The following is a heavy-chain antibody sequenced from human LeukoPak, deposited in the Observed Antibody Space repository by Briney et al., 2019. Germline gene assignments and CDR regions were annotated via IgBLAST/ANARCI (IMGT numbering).Heavy chain of an antibody. CDR3: ASWSGSSVLDY. CDR1: GFTFSSYA. CDR2: ISYDGSNK. V-gene: IGHV3-30-3*01. D-gene: IGHD3-3*01. J-gene: IGHJ4*02. Sequence: GRSLRLSCAASGFTFSSYAMHWVRQAPGKGLEWVAVISYDGSNKYYADSVKGRFTISRDNSKNTLYLQMNSLRAEDTAVYYCASWSGSSVLDYWGQGTLVTVPS.